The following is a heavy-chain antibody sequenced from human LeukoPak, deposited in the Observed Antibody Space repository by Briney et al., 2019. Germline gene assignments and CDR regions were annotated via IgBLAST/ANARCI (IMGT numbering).Heavy chain of an antibody. Sequence: SETLSLTCTVSGGSISSYYWSWIRQPAGKGLEWIGRIYTSGSTNYNPSLKSRVTMSVDTSKSQFSLKLSSVTAADTAVYYCARGAPFGIAVAEYYFDYWGQGTLVTVFS. CDR3: ARGAPFGIAVAEYYFDY. CDR2: IYTSGST. CDR1: GGSISSYY. V-gene: IGHV4-4*07. J-gene: IGHJ4*02. D-gene: IGHD6-19*01.